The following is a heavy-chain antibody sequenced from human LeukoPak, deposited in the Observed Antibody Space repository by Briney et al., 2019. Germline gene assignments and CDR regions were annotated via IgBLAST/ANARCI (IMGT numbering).Heavy chain of an antibody. CDR1: GFTFSSYG. V-gene: IGHV3-30*03. J-gene: IGHJ4*02. CDR2: ISYDGSNK. Sequence: GGSLRLSCAASGFTFSSYGMHWVRQAPGKGLEWVAVISYDGSNKYYADSVKGRFTISRDNAKNSLYLQMNSLRAEDTAVYYCATPLDYYDRSGYHQGGDWGQGTLVTVSS. CDR3: ATPLDYYDRSGYHQGGD. D-gene: IGHD3-22*01.